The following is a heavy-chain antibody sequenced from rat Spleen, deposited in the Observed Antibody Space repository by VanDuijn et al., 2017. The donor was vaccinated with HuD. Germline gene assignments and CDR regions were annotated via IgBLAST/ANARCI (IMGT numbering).Heavy chain of an antibody. CDR3: TTVLQGHGFAY. D-gene: IGHD1-1*01. V-gene: IGHV5-31*01. CDR2: MTNTGGDI. Sequence: EVQLVESGGGLVQPGRSLKLSCVASGFTFNNYWMTWIRQAPGKGLEWVSSMTNTGGDIYYPDSVKGRFTISRHNTQNTLYLQMNSLRSEDTATYYCTTVLQGHGFAYWGQGTLVTVSS. J-gene: IGHJ3*01. CDR1: GFTFNNYW.